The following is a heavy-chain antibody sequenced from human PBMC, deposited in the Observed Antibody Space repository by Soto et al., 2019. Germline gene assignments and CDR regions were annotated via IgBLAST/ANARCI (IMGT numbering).Heavy chain of an antibody. D-gene: IGHD3-22*01. V-gene: IGHV4-59*01. CDR2: IYYSGST. J-gene: IGHJ3*02. CDR3: AREVEARDSRDAFDI. Sequence: QVQLQESGPGLVKPSETLSLTCTVSGGSISSYYWSWIRQPPGKGLEWIGYIYYSGSTNYNPSLRSRVTISVDTSKNQFSLKLSSVTAADTAVYYCAREVEARDSRDAFDIWGQGTMVTVSS. CDR1: GGSISSYY.